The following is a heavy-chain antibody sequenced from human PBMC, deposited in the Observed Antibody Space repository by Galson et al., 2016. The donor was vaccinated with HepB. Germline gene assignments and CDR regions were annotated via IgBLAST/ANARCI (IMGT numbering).Heavy chain of an antibody. Sequence: SVKVSCKASGGTFSNYAFSWVRQAPGQGLEWMGGIIPIFGAANYAQKFQGRVTITADEYTSTAYMELSSLRSEDTAVYYCARVLEGPYNWFDPWGQGTLVTVSS. CDR2: IIPIFGAA. CDR1: GGTFSNYA. V-gene: IGHV1-69*13. J-gene: IGHJ5*02. CDR3: ARVLEGPYNWFDP.